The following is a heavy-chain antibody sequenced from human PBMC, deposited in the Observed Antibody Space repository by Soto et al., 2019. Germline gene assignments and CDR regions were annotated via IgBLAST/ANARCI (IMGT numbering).Heavy chain of an antibody. CDR2: VYYSGST. V-gene: IGHV4-59*02. J-gene: IGHJ5*02. D-gene: IGHD3-3*01. CDR1: GGSVSNSY. Sequence: SETLSLTCTVSGGSVSNSYWGWIRQPPGKGLEWVAYVYYSGSTNFNPSLGSRVTISVDKSKNQFSLKMTSVTGADTAVYYCARGGLYYDFWSGSKNWFDPWGQGTLVTVSS. CDR3: ARGGLYYDFWSGSKNWFDP.